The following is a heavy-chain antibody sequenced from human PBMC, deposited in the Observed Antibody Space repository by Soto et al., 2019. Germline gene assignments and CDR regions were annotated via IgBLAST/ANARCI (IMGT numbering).Heavy chain of an antibody. V-gene: IGHV3-30-3*01. CDR2: ISYEVTKA. Sequence: GGSLRLSCEASGFTFSSFNMHLVRQAPGKGLEWVALISYEVTKAQYADSVKGRFTISRDNSKSTLYLHMSSLRSEDTAVYYCARHGLRYFYSSSSGPFDYWGQGTLVTVSS. CDR1: GFTFSSFN. CDR3: ARHGLRYFYSSSSGPFDY. D-gene: IGHD6-6*01. J-gene: IGHJ4*02.